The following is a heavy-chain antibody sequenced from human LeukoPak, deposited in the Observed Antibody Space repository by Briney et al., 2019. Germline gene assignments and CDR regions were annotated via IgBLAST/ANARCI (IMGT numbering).Heavy chain of an antibody. CDR1: GFTFSSYA. CDR3: AKDLNTAHNYYYLDV. CDR2: ISGSGGGT. D-gene: IGHD2-21*02. V-gene: IGHV3-23*01. J-gene: IGHJ6*03. Sequence: GGSLRLSCAASGFTFSSYAMSWVRQAPGKGLECVSAISGSGGGTYYADSVKGRFTISRDNSKNTLFLQMDSLRGEDTAVYYCAKDLNTAHNYYYLDVWGKGTTVTVSS.